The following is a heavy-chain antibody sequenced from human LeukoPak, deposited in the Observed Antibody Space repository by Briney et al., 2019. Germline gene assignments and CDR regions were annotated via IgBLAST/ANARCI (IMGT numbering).Heavy chain of an antibody. CDR2: INPDSGVT. CDR3: ARDGTFAI. D-gene: IGHD2-15*01. J-gene: IGHJ3*02. V-gene: IGHV1-2*02. Sequence: ASVKVSCKASGYTFTDYYMHWVRQAPGQGLEWMGWINPDSGVTNYPQKFQGRVTMTRDTSSSTAYMELIRLRSDDTAVYYCARDGTFAIWGQGTMVTVSS. CDR1: GYTFTDYY.